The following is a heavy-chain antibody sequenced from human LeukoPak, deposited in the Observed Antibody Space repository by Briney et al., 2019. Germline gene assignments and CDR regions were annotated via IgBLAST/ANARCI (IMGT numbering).Heavy chain of an antibody. D-gene: IGHD3-10*01. V-gene: IGHV3-9*01. CDR3: AKDGLLGESTLSNWFDP. Sequence: GGSLRLSCAASGFTFDDYAMHWVRQAPGKGLEWVSSISRNSGSIVYADSVKGRFTISRDNPKNSLYLQMNSLRAEDTALYYCAKDGLLGESTLSNWFDPWGQGTLVTVS. CDR1: GFTFDDYA. CDR2: ISRNSGSI. J-gene: IGHJ5*02.